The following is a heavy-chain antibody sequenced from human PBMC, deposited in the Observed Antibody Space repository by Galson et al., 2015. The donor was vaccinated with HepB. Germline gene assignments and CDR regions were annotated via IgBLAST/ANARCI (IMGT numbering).Heavy chain of an antibody. V-gene: IGHV1-46*03. CDR1: GYTFTSYY. D-gene: IGHD3-22*01. CDR2: INPSGGST. CDR3: ARVTQYYYDNSAHAFDI. J-gene: IGHJ3*02. Sequence: SVKVSCKASGYTFTSYYMHWVRQAPGQGLEWMGIINPSGGSTSYAQKFQGRVTMTRDTSTSTVYMELSSLRSEDTAVYYCARVTQYYYDNSAHAFDIWGQGTMVTVSS.